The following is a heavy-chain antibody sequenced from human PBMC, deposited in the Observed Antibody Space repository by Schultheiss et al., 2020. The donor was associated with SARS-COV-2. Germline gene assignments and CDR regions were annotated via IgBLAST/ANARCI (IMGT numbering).Heavy chain of an antibody. Sequence: ASVKVSCKASGYTFTDYYIQWVRQAPGQGLEWMGWINPRSGGTQTAQKFQGRVTMTRNTSMRTVYMEINRLRSDDTAVYYCARGPPNYFDSTRYFQHWGRGTLVTVSS. V-gene: IGHV1-2*02. J-gene: IGHJ1*01. CDR2: INPRSGGT. CDR1: GYTFTDYY. D-gene: IGHD3-22*01. CDR3: ARGPPNYFDSTRYFQH.